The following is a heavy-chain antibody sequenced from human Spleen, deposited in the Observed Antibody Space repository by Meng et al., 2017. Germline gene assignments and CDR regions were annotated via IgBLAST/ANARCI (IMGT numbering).Heavy chain of an antibody. Sequence: GESLKISCAASGFTFSSSWMHWVRQAPGKGLEWVAVISYDGSNKYYADSVKGRFTISRDNSKNTLYLQMNSLRAEDTAVYYCARDPRVVVPRFDYWVQGTLVTVSS. CDR1: GFTFSSSW. CDR2: ISYDGSNK. D-gene: IGHD2-15*01. CDR3: ARDPRVVVPRFDY. V-gene: IGHV3-30*03. J-gene: IGHJ4*02.